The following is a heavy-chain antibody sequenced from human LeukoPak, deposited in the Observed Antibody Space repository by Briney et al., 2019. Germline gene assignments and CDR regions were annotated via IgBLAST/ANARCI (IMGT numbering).Heavy chain of an antibody. CDR3: ARSRLWFGENDY. J-gene: IGHJ4*02. CDR1: GFTVSSNY. D-gene: IGHD3-10*01. V-gene: IGHV3-53*04. CDR2: IYSGGTT. Sequence: GGSLRLSSAASGFTVSSNYMSWVRQAPGKGLEWVSIIYSGGTTYYADSVKGRFTISRHNSKNTLYLQMNSQRADDTAVYYCARSRLWFGENDYWGQGTLVTVSS.